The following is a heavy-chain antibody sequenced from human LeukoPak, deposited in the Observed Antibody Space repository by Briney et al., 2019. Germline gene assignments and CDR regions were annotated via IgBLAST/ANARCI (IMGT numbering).Heavy chain of an antibody. J-gene: IGHJ3*02. V-gene: IGHV6-1*01. D-gene: IGHD5-12*01. CDR3: ARRSSGYASDAFDI. Sequence: SQTLSLTCAISGDSVSSNGAAWSWIRQSPSRGLEWLGRTYYRSKWFNDYAVSVKSRITINPDTSKNQFSLQLNSVTPEDTAVYYCARRSSGYASDAFDIWGQGTMVTVSS. CDR2: TYYRSKWFN. CDR1: GDSVSSNGAA.